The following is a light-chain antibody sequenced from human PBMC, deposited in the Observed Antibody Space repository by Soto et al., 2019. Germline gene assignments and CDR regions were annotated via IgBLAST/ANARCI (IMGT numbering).Light chain of an antibody. CDR3: QQYNSYPSLT. V-gene: IGKV1-5*03. CDR1: QSISSW. CDR2: KAS. Sequence: DIQMTQSPSTLSASVGDRVTITCRASQSISSWLVWYQQKPGKAPKLLIYKASTLKSGVPSRFSGSGSGTEFTLTISSLQPDDFATYYCQQYNSYPSLTFGGGTKVDIK. J-gene: IGKJ4*01.